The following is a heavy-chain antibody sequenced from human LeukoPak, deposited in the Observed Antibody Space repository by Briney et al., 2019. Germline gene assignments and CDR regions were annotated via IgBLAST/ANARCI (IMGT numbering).Heavy chain of an antibody. CDR1: GGSISSGGYY. D-gene: IGHD5-24*01. J-gene: IGHJ4*02. V-gene: IGHV4-31*03. CDR3: AIPTGRWLQPPGY. Sequence: SETLSLTCTVSGGSISSGGYYWSWIRQHPGKGLEWIGYIYYSGSTYYNPSLKSRVTISVDTSKNQFSLKLSSVTAADTAVYYCAIPTGRWLQPPGYWGQGTLVTVSS. CDR2: IYYSGST.